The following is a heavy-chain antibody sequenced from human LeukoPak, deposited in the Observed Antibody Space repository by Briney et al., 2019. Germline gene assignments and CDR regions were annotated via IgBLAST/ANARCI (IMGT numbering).Heavy chain of an antibody. CDR2: ISGSGGST. Sequence: GGSLRLSCAASGFTFSSYAMSWVRQAPGKGLEWVSAISGSGGSTYYADSVKGRFTISRDNSKNTLYLQMNSLRAEDTAVYYCAKGTYYDFWSGDNYYYYYGMGVWGQGTTVTVSS. CDR3: AKGTYYDFWSGDNYYYYYGMGV. D-gene: IGHD3-3*01. J-gene: IGHJ6*02. V-gene: IGHV3-23*01. CDR1: GFTFSSYA.